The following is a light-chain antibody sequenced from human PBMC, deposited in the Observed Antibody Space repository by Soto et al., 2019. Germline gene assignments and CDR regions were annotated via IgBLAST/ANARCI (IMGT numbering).Light chain of an antibody. CDR3: QQYYSTPLT. CDR1: QSVLYSSNNKNY. Sequence: DIVMTQSPDSLAVSLGERATINCKSSQSVLYSSNNKNYLAWYQQKPGQPPVLLIYWASTRESGVPDRFSGSGSGTDFTLTISSLQAEDVAVYYCQQYYSTPLTFAGGTKVEIK. V-gene: IGKV4-1*01. J-gene: IGKJ4*01. CDR2: WAS.